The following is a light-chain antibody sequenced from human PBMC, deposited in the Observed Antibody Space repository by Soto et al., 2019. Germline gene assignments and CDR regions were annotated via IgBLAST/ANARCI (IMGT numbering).Light chain of an antibody. CDR3: QQYYSTPFT. Sequence: DIVMTQSPDSLAVSLGERATINCKSSRTVLYSSNNENYLAWYQQKPGQPPKLLIYWASTRESGVPDRFSGNGSGTDFTLTISSLPAEDVAVYYCQQYYSTPFTVGRGTKVEIK. J-gene: IGKJ4*01. CDR1: RTVLYSSNNENY. V-gene: IGKV4-1*01. CDR2: WAS.